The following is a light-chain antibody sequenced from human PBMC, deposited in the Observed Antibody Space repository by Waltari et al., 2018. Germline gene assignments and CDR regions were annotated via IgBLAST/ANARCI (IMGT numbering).Light chain of an antibody. CDR1: TSNIGSYP. J-gene: IGLJ6*01. CDR3: AAWDDSLNANV. CDR2: SNN. Sequence: SVLTQPPSASGTPGQRVTISCSGSTSNIGSYPVNWYQQLPGTAPKLLIYSNNLWPSGLPDRFSGSKSGTSAYLAISGLQSEDEADYYCAAWDDSLNANVFGSGTKVTVL. V-gene: IGLV1-44*01.